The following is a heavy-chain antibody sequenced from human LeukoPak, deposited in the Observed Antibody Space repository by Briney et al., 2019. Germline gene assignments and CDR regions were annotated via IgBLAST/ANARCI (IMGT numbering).Heavy chain of an antibody. CDR2: INHSGST. V-gene: IGHV4-34*01. CDR3: ARTNWATYYYYMDV. Sequence: GSLRLSCAASGLTFSDYYMSWIRQPPGKGLEWIGEINHSGSTNYNPSLKSRVTISVDTSKNQFSLKLSSVTAADTAVYYCARTNWATYYYYMDVWGKGTTVTVSS. CDR1: GLTFSDYY. J-gene: IGHJ6*03. D-gene: IGHD1-1*01.